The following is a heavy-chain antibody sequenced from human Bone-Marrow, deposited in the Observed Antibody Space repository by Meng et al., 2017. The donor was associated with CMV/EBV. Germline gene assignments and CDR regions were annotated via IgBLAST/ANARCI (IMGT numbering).Heavy chain of an antibody. Sequence: VKVSCKASGGTFSSYAISWVRQAPGQGLEWMGGIIPIFGTANYAQKFQGRVTITTDESTSTAYMELSSLRSEDTAVYYCARASLAATPYYYYYGMDVWGQGTTVTVSS. CDR3: ARASLAATPYYYYYGMDV. V-gene: IGHV1-69*05. D-gene: IGHD2-15*01. CDR1: GGTFSSYA. J-gene: IGHJ6*02. CDR2: IIPIFGTA.